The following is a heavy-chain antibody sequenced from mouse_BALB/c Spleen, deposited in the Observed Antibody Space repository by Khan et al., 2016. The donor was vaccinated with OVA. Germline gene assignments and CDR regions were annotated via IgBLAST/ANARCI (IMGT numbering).Heavy chain of an antibody. CDR2: ISYSGNT. Sequence: EVKLEESGPGLVKPSQSLSLTCTVTGYSITTDYAWNWIRQFPGNKLEWMGYISYSGNTKYNPSLKSRISITRDTSKNQFFLQLKSVTTEDTARXSCARVYGGEFDYWGQGTTLTVSS. D-gene: IGHD1-1*02. CDR1: GYSITTDYA. CDR3: ARVYGGEFDY. J-gene: IGHJ2*01. V-gene: IGHV3-2*02.